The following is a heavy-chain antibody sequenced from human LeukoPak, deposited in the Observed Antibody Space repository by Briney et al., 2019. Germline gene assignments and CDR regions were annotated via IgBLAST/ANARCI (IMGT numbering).Heavy chain of an antibody. CDR2: IYYSGST. J-gene: IGHJ4*02. CDR1: GGSISSYY. Sequence: SETLSLTCTVSGGSISSYYWSWIRQPPGKGLEWIGYIYYSGSTNYNPSLKSRVTISVDTSKNQFSLKLSSVTAADTAVYYCARHDNGSGRASSSSLDYWGQGTLVTVSS. CDR3: ARHDNGSGRASSSSLDY. D-gene: IGHD3-10*01. V-gene: IGHV4-59*08.